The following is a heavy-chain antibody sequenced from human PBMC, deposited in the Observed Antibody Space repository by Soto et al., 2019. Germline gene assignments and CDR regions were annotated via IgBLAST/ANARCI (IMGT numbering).Heavy chain of an antibody. D-gene: IGHD6-13*01. J-gene: IGHJ6*02. Sequence: EVQLVESGGDLVQPGGSLRLSCAASGFIFSDYTMTWVRQAPGRGLEFVSHISSSGGAIFYAESVKGRFTVSRDNAKNSLYLQMNSLRDEDTAVYFCARDHGGSTWFVGVYYFVGMDVWGQGTAVTVSS. CDR2: ISSSGGAI. CDR1: GFIFSDYT. CDR3: ARDHGGSTWFVGVYYFVGMDV. V-gene: IGHV3-48*02.